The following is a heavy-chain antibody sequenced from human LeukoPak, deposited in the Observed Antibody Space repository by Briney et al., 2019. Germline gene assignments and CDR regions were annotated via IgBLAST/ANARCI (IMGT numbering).Heavy chain of an antibody. D-gene: IGHD1-1*01. Sequence: GGSLRLSCAASGFTFSSYSMNWVRQAPGKGLEWVSSISSSSSYIYYADSVKGRFTISRDNAKNSLYLQMNSLRAEDTAVYYCARDGWNDFPPHDAFDIWGQGTMVTVSS. CDR2: ISSSSSYI. CDR3: ARDGWNDFPPHDAFDI. V-gene: IGHV3-21*01. J-gene: IGHJ3*02. CDR1: GFTFSSYS.